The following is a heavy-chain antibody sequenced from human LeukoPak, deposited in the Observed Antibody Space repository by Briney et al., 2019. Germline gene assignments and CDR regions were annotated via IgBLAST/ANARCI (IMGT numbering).Heavy chain of an antibody. J-gene: IGHJ3*02. CDR3: AKGDSSSAPRFDGFDI. CDR1: GFTFSYYS. CDR2: IRGSGGIT. Sequence: GGSLRLSCSASGFTFSYYSLSWLGPPARREPERVSAIRGSGGITYYADSVKGRFTISRDNSKNTLYLQMNRLRAEDTAVYYCAKGDSSSAPRFDGFDIWGQGTMVTVSS. V-gene: IGHV3-23*01. D-gene: IGHD6-6*01.